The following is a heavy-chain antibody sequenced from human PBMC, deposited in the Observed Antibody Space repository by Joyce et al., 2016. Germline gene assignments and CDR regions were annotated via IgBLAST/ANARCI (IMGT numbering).Heavy chain of an antibody. CDR1: GFSFSSYG. D-gene: IGHD1-26*01. CDR2: IAYDVVNT. V-gene: IGHV3-30*18. J-gene: IGHJ4*02. CDR3: AKGRGRIVGETPLFNF. Sequence: QVQLVESGGGVVHPGRSVRLSCAASGFSFSSYGMHWVRQAPGKGVEGVAMIAYDVVNTYYAGSVKGRFTVSRDNSRNTLYLQMNSLRVEDTAVYYCAKGRGRIVGETPLFNFWGQGTLVTVSS.